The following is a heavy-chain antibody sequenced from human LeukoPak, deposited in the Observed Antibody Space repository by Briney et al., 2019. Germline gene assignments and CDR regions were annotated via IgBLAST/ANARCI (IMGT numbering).Heavy chain of an antibody. Sequence: ASVKVSCKASGYTFTAYYMHWVRQVPGQGLEWMGRINPNSGDTDYAQKFQGRVIMTRDTSISTAYMEVSRLRSDGTAVYYCARADIVATTHDYWGQGTLVTVSS. D-gene: IGHD5-12*01. J-gene: IGHJ4*02. CDR1: GYTFTAYY. CDR3: ARADIVATTHDY. CDR2: INPNSGDT. V-gene: IGHV1-2*06.